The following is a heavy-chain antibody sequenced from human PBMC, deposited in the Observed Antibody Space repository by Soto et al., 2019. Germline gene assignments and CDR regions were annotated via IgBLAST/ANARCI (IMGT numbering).Heavy chain of an antibody. CDR3: ARDYGDYSFDY. V-gene: IGHV3-33*01. Sequence: GSLRLSCAPSGFTFSSYGMHWVRKAPGKGLGWVAVIWYVGSNKYYADSVKGRFTISRDNSKNTLYLQMNSLRAEDTAVYYCARDYGDYSFDYWGQGTLVTVSS. D-gene: IGHD4-17*01. CDR2: IWYVGSNK. J-gene: IGHJ4*02. CDR1: GFTFSSYG.